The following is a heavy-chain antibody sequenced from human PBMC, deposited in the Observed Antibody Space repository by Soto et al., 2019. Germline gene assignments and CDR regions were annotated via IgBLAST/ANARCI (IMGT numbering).Heavy chain of an antibody. D-gene: IGHD3-22*01. V-gene: IGHV3-66*01. Sequence: PGGSLRLSCAASGFTVSSNYMSWVRQAPGKGLEWVSVIYSGGSTYYADSVKGRFTISRDNSKNTLYLQMNSLRAEDTAVYYCAKGKYYYDRGYFDYWGQGTLVTVSS. J-gene: IGHJ4*02. CDR1: GFTVSSNY. CDR2: IYSGGST. CDR3: AKGKYYYDRGYFDY.